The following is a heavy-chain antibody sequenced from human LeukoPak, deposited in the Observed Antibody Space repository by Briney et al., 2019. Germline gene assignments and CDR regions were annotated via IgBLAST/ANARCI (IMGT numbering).Heavy chain of an antibody. CDR3: ARIPLRIAVAGTMDY. CDR2: INPNSGGT. CDR1: GYTFTGYY. Sequence: ASVKVSCKASGYTFTGYYMHWVRQAPGQGLEWMGWINPNSGGTNYAQKFQGRVTMTRDTSISTAYMELSRLRSDDTAVYYCARIPLRIAVAGTMDYWGQGTLVTVSS. J-gene: IGHJ4*02. V-gene: IGHV1-2*02. D-gene: IGHD6-19*01.